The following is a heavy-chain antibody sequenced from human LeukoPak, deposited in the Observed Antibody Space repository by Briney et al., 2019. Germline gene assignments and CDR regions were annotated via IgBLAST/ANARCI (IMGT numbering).Heavy chain of an antibody. Sequence: GSLRLSCAASGFTFSGSAMHWVRQASGKGLEWVGRIRSKANSYATAYAASVKGRFTISRDDSKNTAYLQMNSLKTEDTAVYYCTRRSSPPSRDYWGQGTLVTVSS. CDR1: GFTFSGSA. V-gene: IGHV3-73*01. J-gene: IGHJ4*02. CDR2: IRSKANSYAT. CDR3: TRRSSPPSRDY. D-gene: IGHD6-13*01.